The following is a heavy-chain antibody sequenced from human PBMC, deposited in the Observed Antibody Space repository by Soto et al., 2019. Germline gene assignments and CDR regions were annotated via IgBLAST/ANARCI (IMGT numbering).Heavy chain of an antibody. Sequence: WGSLRLSCAASGFTFSSYAMHGVRQAPGKGLEWVAVISYDGSNKYYADSVKGRFTISRDNSKNTLYLQMNSLRAEDTAVYYCARDGNDYVWGSYRHLDYYYYGMDVWGQGTTVTVSS. CDR3: ARDGNDYVWGSYRHLDYYYYGMDV. J-gene: IGHJ6*02. CDR2: ISYDGSNK. D-gene: IGHD3-16*02. CDR1: GFTFSSYA. V-gene: IGHV3-30-3*01.